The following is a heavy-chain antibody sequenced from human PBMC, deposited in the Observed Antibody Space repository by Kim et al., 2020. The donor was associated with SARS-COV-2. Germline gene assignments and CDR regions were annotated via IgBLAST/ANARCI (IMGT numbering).Heavy chain of an antibody. V-gene: IGHV3-11*01. J-gene: IGHJ6*03. CDR2: ISSSGSII. D-gene: IGHD5-18*01. Sequence: GGSLRLSCAASGFTFSDYYMSWIRQAPGKGLEWVSYISSSGSIIYYADSVKGRFTISRDNAKNSLYLQMNSLRAEDTAVYYCAREERGYSYGAYPYYYYYYMDVWCKGTTVTVSS. CDR3: AREERGYSYGAYPYYYYYYMDV. CDR1: GFTFSDYY.